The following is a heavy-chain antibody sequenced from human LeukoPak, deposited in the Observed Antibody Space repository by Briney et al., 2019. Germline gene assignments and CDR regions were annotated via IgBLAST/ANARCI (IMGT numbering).Heavy chain of an antibody. D-gene: IGHD6-19*01. J-gene: IGHJ6*02. CDR3: ARSQLDSNGWYFSDNYYGMDV. CDR1: GYTSTGYY. CDR2: INPNVGGT. V-gene: IGHV1-2*02. Sequence: SVKVSCKASGYTSTGYYIHGGRQAPGQGGEWGGWINPNVGGTNYAQKLQARVTMTRDTSISTAYMELSRLRSDDTAVYYCARSQLDSNGWYFSDNYYGMDVWGQGTTVTVSS.